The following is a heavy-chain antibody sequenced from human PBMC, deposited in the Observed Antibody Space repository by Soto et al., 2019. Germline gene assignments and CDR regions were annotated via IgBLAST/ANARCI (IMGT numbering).Heavy chain of an antibody. CDR2: IHHGGST. Sequence: LSLTCTVSGDSISSSGYYWTWIRQHPGKGLEWIGYIHHGGSTYYNPSLKSRPTISVETSRNQFSLKLSSVTAADTAVYYCARALYYHDSNGYPFDSWGQGTLVTVSS. J-gene: IGHJ4*02. D-gene: IGHD3-22*01. CDR3: ARALYYHDSNGYPFDS. CDR1: GDSISSSGYY. V-gene: IGHV4-31*03.